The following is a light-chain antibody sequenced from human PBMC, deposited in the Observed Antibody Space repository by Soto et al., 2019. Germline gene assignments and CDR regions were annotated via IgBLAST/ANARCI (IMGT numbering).Light chain of an antibody. CDR2: DAS. CDR1: QDISNY. CDR3: QQYDNL. Sequence: DIQMTQSPSSLSASVGDRFTITCQASQDISNYLNWYQQKPGKTPKLLIYDASNLETGVPSRFSGSGSGTDFTFTISRLQPEDIATYYCQQYDNLFGQGTRLEIK. J-gene: IGKJ5*01. V-gene: IGKV1-33*01.